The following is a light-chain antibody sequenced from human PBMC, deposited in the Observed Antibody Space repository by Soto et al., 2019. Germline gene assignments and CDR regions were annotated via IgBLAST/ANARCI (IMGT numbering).Light chain of an antibody. V-gene: IGKV1-9*01. J-gene: IGKJ4*01. CDR1: QDISSY. Sequence: IQLTQSPSSLSASVGDRVTITCRASQDISSYLGWYQQKPGKAPKLLIYAASTLQRGVPSRFSGSGSGTDFTLTISSLQPEDFATYYCQQLNTYPSTFGGGTQVEIQ. CDR3: QQLNTYPST. CDR2: AAS.